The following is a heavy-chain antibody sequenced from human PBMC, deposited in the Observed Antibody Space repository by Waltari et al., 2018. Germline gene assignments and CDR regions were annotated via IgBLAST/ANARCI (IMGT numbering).Heavy chain of an antibody. J-gene: IGHJ3*02. CDR3: ARRPYYYDSSGHAFDI. CDR1: GYSFTSYW. D-gene: IGHD3-22*01. V-gene: IGHV5-51*03. CDR2: ICPGDSDT. Sequence: EVQLVQSGAEVKKPGESLKISCKGSGYSFTSYWIGWVRQMPGKGLEWMGIICPGDSDTRYSPAFQGQVTISADKSISTAYLQWSSLKASDTAMYYCARRPYYYDSSGHAFDIWGQGTMVTVSS.